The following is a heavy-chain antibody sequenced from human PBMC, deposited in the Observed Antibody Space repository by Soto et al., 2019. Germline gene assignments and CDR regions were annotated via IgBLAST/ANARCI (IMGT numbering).Heavy chain of an antibody. J-gene: IGHJ4*02. Sequence: ASVKVSCKVSGYTLTELSMHWVRQAPGKGLEWMGGFDPEDGETIYAQKFQGRVTMTEDTSTDTAYMELSSLRSEDTAVFYCAAPRKDSSGWYYFDYWGKGTLVTVAS. CDR3: AAPRKDSSGWYYFDY. D-gene: IGHD6-19*01. CDR2: FDPEDGET. V-gene: IGHV1-24*01. CDR1: GYTLTELS.